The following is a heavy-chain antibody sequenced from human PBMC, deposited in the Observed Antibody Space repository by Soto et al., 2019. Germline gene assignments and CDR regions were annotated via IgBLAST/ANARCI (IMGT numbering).Heavy chain of an antibody. CDR3: AREGGDGIDY. D-gene: IGHD3-16*01. V-gene: IGHV4-31*03. J-gene: IGHJ4*01. CDR1: GGSIRSGSHY. Sequence: SETLSLTCTVSGGSIRSGSHYWSWIRQHPGKGLEWIGYIYYSGSTYYNPSLKSRITISISTSKNQFSLKLTSVTAADTAVYYCAREGGDGIDYWGHGTLVTVPS. CDR2: IYYSGST.